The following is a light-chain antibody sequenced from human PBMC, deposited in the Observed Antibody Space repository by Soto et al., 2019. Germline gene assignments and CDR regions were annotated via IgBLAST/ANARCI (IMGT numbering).Light chain of an antibody. Sequence: QSALTQPASVSGSPGQSITISCTGTSSDVGGYNYVSWYQQHPGAAPKLLIYTNHQRPSGVPDRFSGSKSGTSASLAISGLRSEDEANFYCAAWDDSLNAVVFGGGTKLTVL. V-gene: IGLV1-47*02. CDR3: AAWDDSLNAVV. J-gene: IGLJ2*01. CDR1: SSDVGGYNY. CDR2: TNH.